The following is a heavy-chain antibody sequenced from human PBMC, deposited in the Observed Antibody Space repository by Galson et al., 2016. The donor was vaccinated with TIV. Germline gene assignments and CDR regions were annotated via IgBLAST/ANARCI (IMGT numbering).Heavy chain of an antibody. J-gene: IGHJ5*02. CDR2: ISDSSDTI. Sequence: SLRLSCAASGFTFSSYSMTWVRQAPGKGLEWVSYISDSSDTIYYGDSVKGRFTISRDNAKNSVYLQMNNLRTVDTAVYYCARDKERSGWYFWFDPWGQGTLVTVSS. D-gene: IGHD6-19*01. V-gene: IGHV3-48*04. CDR3: ARDKERSGWYFWFDP. CDR1: GFTFSSYS.